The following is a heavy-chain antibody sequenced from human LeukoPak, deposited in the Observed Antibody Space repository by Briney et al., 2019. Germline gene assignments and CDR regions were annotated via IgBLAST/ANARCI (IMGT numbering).Heavy chain of an antibody. D-gene: IGHD4-17*01. V-gene: IGHV3-66*01. CDR3: ARGLPDYGVNY. J-gene: IGHJ4*02. Sequence: PGGSLRLSCAASGFTVSSKYMSWVRQAPGKGLERVSVIYSGGSTYYADSVKGRFTISRDNSKNTLYLQMNSLRAEDTAVYYCARGLPDYGVNYWGQGTLVTVSS. CDR2: IYSGGST. CDR1: GFTVSSKY.